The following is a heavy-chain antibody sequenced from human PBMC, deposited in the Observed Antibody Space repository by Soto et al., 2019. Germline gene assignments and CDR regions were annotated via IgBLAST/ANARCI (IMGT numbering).Heavy chain of an antibody. D-gene: IGHD5-18*01. CDR3: ATDLDTAMDYDY. J-gene: IGHJ4*02. V-gene: IGHV1-8*01. CDR1: GYTFTSYD. CDR2: MNPNSGNT. Sequence: ASVKVSCKASGYTFTSYDINWVRQATGQGLEWMGWMNPNSGNTGYAQKFQGRVTMTRDTSISTAYMELSRRRSDDTAVYYCATDLDTAMDYDYWGQGTLVTVSS.